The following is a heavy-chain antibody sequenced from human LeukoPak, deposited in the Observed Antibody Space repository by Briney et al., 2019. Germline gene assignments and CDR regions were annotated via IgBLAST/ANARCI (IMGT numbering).Heavy chain of an antibody. CDR1: GFTVSNYA. CDR3: AKKSDRSWSDYFDS. CDR2: ISGGGDIT. D-gene: IGHD6-13*01. V-gene: IGHV3-23*01. J-gene: IGHJ4*02. Sequence: GGSLRLSCAASGFTVSNYAMSWVRQAPGKGLEWVSAISGGGDITVYADSVKGRFTISRDTSKNTLHLQMNSLRAEDTALYYCAKKSDRSWSDYFDSWGQGTLVTVSS.